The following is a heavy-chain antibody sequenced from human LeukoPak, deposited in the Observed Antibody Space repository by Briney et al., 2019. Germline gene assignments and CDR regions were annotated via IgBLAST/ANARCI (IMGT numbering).Heavy chain of an antibody. CDR1: IHIFRGYY. Sequence: GGSLRLLCTVPIHIFRGYYVGGLRDSRGGGGVGVSHFNNRCSMMYYADSVEGRFTITRDNAKNSLYVQMDILRAEDTTIYYCARVRGYCSSTSCHPYYFDYWGQGTLVTVSS. CDR2: FNNRCSMM. J-gene: IGHJ4*02. D-gene: IGHD2-2*01. V-gene: IGHV3-11*01. CDR3: ARVRGYCSSTSCHPYYFDY.